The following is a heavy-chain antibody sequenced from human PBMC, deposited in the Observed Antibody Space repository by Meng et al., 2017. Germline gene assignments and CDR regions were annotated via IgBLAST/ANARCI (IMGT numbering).Heavy chain of an antibody. J-gene: IGHJ4*02. CDR3: AHFDY. Sequence: QVQLVESGGGVVQPGRSLRLSCAASGFNFSSYAMHWVRQAPGKGLEWVAVISYDGSNKYYADSVKGRFTISRDNSKNTLYLQMNSLRAEDTAVYYCAHFDYWGQGTLVTVSS. CDR2: ISYDGSNK. CDR1: GFNFSSYA. V-gene: IGHV3-30*01.